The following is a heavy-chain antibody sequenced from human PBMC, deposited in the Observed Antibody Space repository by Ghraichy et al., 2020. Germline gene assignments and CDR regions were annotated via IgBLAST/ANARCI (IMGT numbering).Heavy chain of an antibody. CDR1: GFTFSSYS. CDR2: ISSSRSTI. D-gene: IGHD3-3*01. J-gene: IGHJ4*02. CDR3: ARPNREYYDFWSGYYRN. Sequence: GGSLRLSCAASGFTFSSYSMSWVRQAPGKGLEWVSYISSSRSTIYYADSVKGRFTISRDNAKNSLHLQMNSLRDEDTAVYYCARPNREYYDFWSGYYRNWGQGTLVTVSS. V-gene: IGHV3-48*02.